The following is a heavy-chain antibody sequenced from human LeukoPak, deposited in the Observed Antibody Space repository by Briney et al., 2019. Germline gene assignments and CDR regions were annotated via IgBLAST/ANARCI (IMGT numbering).Heavy chain of an antibody. D-gene: IGHD5-18*01. CDR2: ISYDGSNK. V-gene: IGHV3-30*04. J-gene: IGHJ4*02. CDR1: GFTFSSYA. Sequence: GGSLRLSCAASGFTFSSYAMHWVRQAPGKGLEWVAVISYDGSNKYYADSVKGRFTISRDNSKNTLYLQMNSLRAEDTAVYYCARDLTAMGIFDYWGQGTLVTVSS. CDR3: ARDLTAMGIFDY.